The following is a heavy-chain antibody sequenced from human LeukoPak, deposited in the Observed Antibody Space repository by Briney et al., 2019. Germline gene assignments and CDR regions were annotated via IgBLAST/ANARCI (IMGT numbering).Heavy chain of an antibody. Sequence: SETLSLTCTVSGGSISSYYWSWIRQPAGKGPEWIGRIYTSGSTNYNPSLKSRVTMSVDTSKNQFSLKLSSVTAADTAVYYCARDRDYYYYYYMDVWGKGTTVTVSS. CDR1: GGSISSYY. V-gene: IGHV4-4*07. CDR2: IYTSGST. CDR3: ARDRDYYYYYYMDV. J-gene: IGHJ6*03.